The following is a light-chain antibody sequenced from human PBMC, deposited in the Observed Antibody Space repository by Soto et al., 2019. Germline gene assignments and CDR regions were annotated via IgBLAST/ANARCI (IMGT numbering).Light chain of an antibody. Sequence: QSALTQPASVSGSRGQSITISCTGTSSDVGGYKYVSWYQLHPGTAPKLVIYDVTNRPSGVSNRFSGSKSGNTASLTISGLQAEDEADYFFSSYTSTSTLFGTGTKLTVL. CDR3: SSYTSTSTL. V-gene: IGLV2-14*01. CDR2: DVT. CDR1: SSDVGGYKY. J-gene: IGLJ1*01.